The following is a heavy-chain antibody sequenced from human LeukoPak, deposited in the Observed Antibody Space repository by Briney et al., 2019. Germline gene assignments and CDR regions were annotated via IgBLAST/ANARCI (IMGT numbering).Heavy chain of an antibody. V-gene: IGHV3-9*01. D-gene: IGHD1-7*01. CDR1: GFSLDDYA. CDR3: IKDLRLDLHLDTFEV. CDR2: ISWDSGNS. J-gene: IGHJ3*01. Sequence: PGGSLRLSCAASGFSLDDYAMHWVRQRPGKGLEWVSSISWDSGNSVYAGSVKGRFTISRDNAKNSLYLQMNSLTPKDTALYYCIKDLRLDLHLDTFEVWGQGTMVTVS.